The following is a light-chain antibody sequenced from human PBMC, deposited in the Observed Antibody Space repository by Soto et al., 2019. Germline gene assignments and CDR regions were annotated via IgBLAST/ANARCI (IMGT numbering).Light chain of an antibody. CDR2: GIS. CDR1: RSVASNY. V-gene: IGKV3-20*01. Sequence: LSVSPGERATLSCRASRSVASNYLAWYQQKPGQAPRLLMYGISSRATGVPDRFSGSGSGTDFTLTISRLEPEDFAVYYCQQYTDWPLTFGQGTKVDIK. CDR3: QQYTDWPLT. J-gene: IGKJ1*01.